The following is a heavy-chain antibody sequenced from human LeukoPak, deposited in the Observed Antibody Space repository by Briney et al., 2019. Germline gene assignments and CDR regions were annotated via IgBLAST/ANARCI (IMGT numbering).Heavy chain of an antibody. J-gene: IGHJ4*02. D-gene: IGHD6-13*01. CDR2: LSRSGDST. CDR3: AKIVKAAPGLLDY. Sequence: PGGSLRLSCAASGFTFSTCAMSWVRQAPGKGLDWVSALSRSGDSTYYADSVKGRINLTRDNSKNTLYLQMNSLRADDTAVYYCAKIVKAAPGLLDYWGQGTLVTVS. V-gene: IGHV3-23*01. CDR1: GFTFSTCA.